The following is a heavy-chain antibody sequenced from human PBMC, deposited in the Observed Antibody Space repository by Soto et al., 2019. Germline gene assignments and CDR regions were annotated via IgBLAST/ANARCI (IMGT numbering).Heavy chain of an antibody. CDR3: ASRPGVGPHYFDY. J-gene: IGHJ4*02. D-gene: IGHD2-2*01. V-gene: IGHV3-23*01. CDR2: ISGNSGTT. CDR1: RFTFNTYG. Sequence: EVLLLESGGALVQPGGSLRLSCTASRFTFNTYGMGWVRQAPGKGLEWVSGISGNSGTTYYADSVEGRFTISRDISKNMLFLQMNSLRVEDTAIYYCASRPGVGPHYFDYWGQGTLVTVSS.